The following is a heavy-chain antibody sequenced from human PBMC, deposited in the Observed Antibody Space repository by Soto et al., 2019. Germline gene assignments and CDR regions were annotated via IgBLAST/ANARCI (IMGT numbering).Heavy chain of an antibody. CDR1: GGTFSSYA. Sequence: QVQLVQSGAEVKKPGSSVKVSCKASGGTFSSYAISWVRQAPGQGLEWMGGIIPIFGTANYAQKFQGRVTINADESTSTAYMELSSLRSEDTAVYYCARDNWKAMVRGVITAPYYYYGMDVWGQGTTVTVSS. CDR2: IIPIFGTA. CDR3: ARDNWKAMVRGVITAPYYYYGMDV. V-gene: IGHV1-69*01. J-gene: IGHJ6*02. D-gene: IGHD3-10*01.